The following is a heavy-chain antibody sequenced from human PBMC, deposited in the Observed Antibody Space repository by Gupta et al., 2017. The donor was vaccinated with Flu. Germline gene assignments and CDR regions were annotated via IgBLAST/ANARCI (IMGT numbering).Heavy chain of an antibody. CDR2: ISGGGGTT. CDR1: EFTFSSYA. J-gene: IGHJ4*02. V-gene: IGHV3-23*01. CDR3: AKESQLLSTYYFDY. D-gene: IGHD2-2*01. Sequence: EVQLLESGGGLVQPGGSLRLSCAASEFTFSSYAMSWVRQAPGKGLECVSSISGGGGTTNYADSVKGRFTISRDNSKNTLYLHMNNLRAEDTAVYYCAKESQLLSTYYFDYWGQGILVTVSS.